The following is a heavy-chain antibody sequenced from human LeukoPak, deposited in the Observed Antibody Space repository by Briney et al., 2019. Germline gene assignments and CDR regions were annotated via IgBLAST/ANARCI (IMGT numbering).Heavy chain of an antibody. CDR3: ARFGQLAIFDY. V-gene: IGHV4-59*01. Sequence: SETLSLTCTVSGGSISSYYWSWIRQPPGKGLEWIGYIYYSGGTNYNPSLKSRVTISVDTSKNQFSLKLSSVTAADTAVYYCARFGQLAIFDYWGQGTLVTVSS. J-gene: IGHJ4*02. D-gene: IGHD6-6*01. CDR2: IYYSGGT. CDR1: GGSISSYY.